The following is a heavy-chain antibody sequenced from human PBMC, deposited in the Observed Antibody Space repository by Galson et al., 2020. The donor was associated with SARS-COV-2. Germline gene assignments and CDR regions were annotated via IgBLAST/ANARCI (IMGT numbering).Heavy chain of an antibody. CDR1: GYSISSGYY. CDR2: IYNSGTT. Sequence: LETLSLTCTVSGYSISSGYYWGWIRQPPGKGLEFIGSIYNSGTTYYNPSLRSRVTISVDTSQNQFSLKLTSVTAADTAVYYCARILDYWGQGTLVTVSS. CDR3: ARILDY. J-gene: IGHJ4*02. V-gene: IGHV4-38-2*02.